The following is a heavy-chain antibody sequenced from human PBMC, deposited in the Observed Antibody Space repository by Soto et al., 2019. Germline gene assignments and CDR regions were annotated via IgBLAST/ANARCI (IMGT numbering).Heavy chain of an antibody. CDR3: PRPHISYSGTYYWYFDL. Sequence: GGSLRLSCAASGFTFDDYAMHWVRQAPGKGLEWVSSISWDSGTIGYADSVKGRFTVSRDNAKNSLYLQMNSLRAEDTALYYCPRPHISYSGTYYWYFDLWGRGTLVTVAS. V-gene: IGHV3-9*01. J-gene: IGHJ2*01. CDR2: ISWDSGTI. D-gene: IGHD1-26*01. CDR1: GFTFDDYA.